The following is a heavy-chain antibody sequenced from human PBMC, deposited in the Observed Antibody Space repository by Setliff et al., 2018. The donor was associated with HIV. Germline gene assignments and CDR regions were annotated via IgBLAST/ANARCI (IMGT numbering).Heavy chain of an antibody. D-gene: IGHD7-27*01. J-gene: IGHJ5*02. Sequence: ASVKVACKASGYTFTDYFIHWVRQAPGQGLEWMGWISPHNGDKNILQRFRGRVTMTTDTSFSTAYVELSGLRSDDTAMYYCARQLSNSLDPWGQGTLVTVSS. CDR3: ARQLSNSLDP. CDR2: ISPHNGDK. CDR1: GYTFTDYF. V-gene: IGHV1-2*02.